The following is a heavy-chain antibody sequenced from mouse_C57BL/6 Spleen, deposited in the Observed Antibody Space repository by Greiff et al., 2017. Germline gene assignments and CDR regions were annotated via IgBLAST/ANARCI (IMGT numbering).Heavy chain of an antibody. CDR2: IDPSDSYT. CDR1: GYTFTSYW. CDR3: ASGCSGLYYFGC. J-gene: IGHJ2*01. Sequence: VQLQQPGAGLVMPGASVKLSCKASGYTFTSYWMHWVQQRPGQGLEWIGEIDPSDSYTNYNQKLKGKSTLSVDKSYSTAYMQLSSLTYEDSAVYYCASGCSGLYYFGCWGQGTTLTVSS. D-gene: IGHD3-2*02. V-gene: IGHV1-69*01.